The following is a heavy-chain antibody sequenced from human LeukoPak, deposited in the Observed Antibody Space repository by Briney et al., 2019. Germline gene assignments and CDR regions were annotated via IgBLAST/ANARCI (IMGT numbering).Heavy chain of an antibody. Sequence: SETLSLTCTVSGGSISSGDYYWSWIRQPPGKGMEWIGYIYYSGSTYYNPSLKSRVTISVDTSKNQFSLKLSSVTAADTAVYYCARVYYDSSGLYYFDYWGQGTLVTVSS. V-gene: IGHV4-30-4*01. J-gene: IGHJ4*02. CDR3: ARVYYDSSGLYYFDY. CDR2: IYYSGST. D-gene: IGHD3-22*01. CDR1: GGSISSGDYY.